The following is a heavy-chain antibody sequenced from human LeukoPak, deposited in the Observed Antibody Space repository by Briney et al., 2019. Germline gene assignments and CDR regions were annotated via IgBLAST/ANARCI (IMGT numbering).Heavy chain of an antibody. J-gene: IGHJ4*02. CDR2: ISYEGSNK. CDR3: AKDFKDSSAYYPGY. D-gene: IGHD3-22*01. V-gene: IGHV3-30*18. CDR1: GFTFSSYG. Sequence: PGRSLRLSCAASGFTFSSYGMHWVRQAPGKGLEWVAVISYEGSNKYYADSVKGRFTITRDNSKNTLYLQMNSLRAEDTAVYYCAKDFKDSSAYYPGYWGQGTLVTVSS.